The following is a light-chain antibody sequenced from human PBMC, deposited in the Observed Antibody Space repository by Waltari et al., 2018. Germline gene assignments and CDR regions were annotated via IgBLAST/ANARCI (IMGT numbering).Light chain of an antibody. CDR1: QSVSSD. Sequence: LTQSPSPFPLFPGEGPTVSCRASQSVSSDLALYQQKPGQAPRLLIYGASSRATGIPDRFSGSGSGTEFTLTISSLEPEDFAVYYCQKYRTSPRTFGPGTKVEI. J-gene: IGKJ1*01. CDR2: GAS. CDR3: QKYRTSPRT. V-gene: IGKV3-20*01.